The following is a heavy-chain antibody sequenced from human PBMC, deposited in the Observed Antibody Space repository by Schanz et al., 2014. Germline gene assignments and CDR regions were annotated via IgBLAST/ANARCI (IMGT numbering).Heavy chain of an antibody. V-gene: IGHV3-33*01. CDR1: GFTFSSYG. CDR2: IWYDENNK. Sequence: QLVESGGGVVQFGRSLRLSCVASGFTFSSYGMHWVRQAPGKGLEWVAVIWYDENNKYYADSVKGRFTMSRDNSKTTLYLQMNSLRAEDTAVYYCARANYRRKINFDYWGRGTLVTVSS. CDR3: ARANYRRKINFDY. D-gene: IGHD3-10*01. J-gene: IGHJ4*02.